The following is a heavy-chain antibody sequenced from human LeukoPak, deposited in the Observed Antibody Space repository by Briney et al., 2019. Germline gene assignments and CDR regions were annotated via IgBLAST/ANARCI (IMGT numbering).Heavy chain of an antibody. D-gene: IGHD2-15*01. J-gene: IGHJ5*02. V-gene: IGHV1-46*01. CDR3: ARVGGYCSGGSCYGYWFDP. CDR2: GST. Sequence: GSTSYAQKFQGRVTMTRDTSTSTVYMELSSLRSEDTAVYYCARVGGYCSGGSCYGYWFDPWGQGTLVTVSS.